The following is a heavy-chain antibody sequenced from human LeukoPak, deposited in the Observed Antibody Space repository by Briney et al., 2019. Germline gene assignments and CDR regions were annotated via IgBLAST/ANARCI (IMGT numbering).Heavy chain of an antibody. D-gene: IGHD3-10*01. V-gene: IGHV4-4*07. CDR2: MYVSGST. J-gene: IGHJ5*02. CDR1: GDSISSYY. CDR3: ARDMVQGVKAYLSWFDP. Sequence: PSETLSLTCTVSGDSISSYYWSWIRQPAGKGLEWIGRMYVSGSTNYNPSLKSRVTMSVYTSKNQFSLKMTSVTAADTAFYYCARDMVQGVKAYLSWFDPWGQGILVTVST.